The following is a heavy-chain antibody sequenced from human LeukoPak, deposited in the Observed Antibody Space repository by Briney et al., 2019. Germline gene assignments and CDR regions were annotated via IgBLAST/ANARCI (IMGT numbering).Heavy chain of an antibody. CDR3: ARSTLGDAFDI. D-gene: IGHD1-1*01. Sequence: GGSLRLSCAASGFTFSNYWMSWVRQAPGKGLVWVSRVNSDGSTTRYADSVKGRFTISRDNAKNTLYLQMNSLRAEDTAVYYCARSTLGDAFDIWGQGTMVTVSS. CDR1: GFTFSNYW. J-gene: IGHJ3*02. V-gene: IGHV3-74*01. CDR2: VNSDGSTT.